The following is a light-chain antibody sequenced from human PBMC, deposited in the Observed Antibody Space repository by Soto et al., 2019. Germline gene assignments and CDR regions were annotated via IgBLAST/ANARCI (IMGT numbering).Light chain of an antibody. J-gene: IGLJ2*01. CDR3: SSYAGNYNVI. Sequence: QSALTQPPSASGSPGQSVTISCTGTSSDVGSYNYVSWYQLHPDKAPKLMIYEVTERPSGVPDRFSGSKSGNTASLTVSGLQAEDEADYFCSSYAGNYNVIFGGGTKLTVL. CDR2: EVT. V-gene: IGLV2-8*01. CDR1: SSDVGSYNY.